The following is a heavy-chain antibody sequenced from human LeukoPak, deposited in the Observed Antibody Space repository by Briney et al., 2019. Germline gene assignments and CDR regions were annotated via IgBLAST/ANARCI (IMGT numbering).Heavy chain of an antibody. D-gene: IGHD6-19*01. J-gene: IGHJ5*02. V-gene: IGHV1-2*02. CDR1: GYSFTGYY. Sequence: ASVKVSCKASGYSFTGYYMHWVRQAPGQELEWMGWINPNSGGTKYAQKFQGRVTMTRDTSISTAYMELSRLRSDNTAVYYCARYLAYSSGWSYTDWFDPWGQGTLVTVSS. CDR3: ARYLAYSSGWSYTDWFDP. CDR2: INPNSGGT.